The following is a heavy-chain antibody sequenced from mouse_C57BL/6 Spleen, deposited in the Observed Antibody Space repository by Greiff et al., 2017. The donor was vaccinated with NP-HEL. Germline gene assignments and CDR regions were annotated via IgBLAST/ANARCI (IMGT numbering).Heavy chain of an antibody. D-gene: IGHD3-2*02. V-gene: IGHV7-3*01. Sequence: EVQGVESGGGLVQPGGSLSLSCAASGFTFTDYYMSWVRQPPGKALEWLGFIRNKANGYTTEYSASVKGRFTISRDNSQSILYLQMNALRAEDSATYYCARSGPAQAWFAYWGQGTLVTVSA. CDR1: GFTFTDYY. J-gene: IGHJ3*01. CDR3: ARSGPAQAWFAY. CDR2: IRNKANGYTT.